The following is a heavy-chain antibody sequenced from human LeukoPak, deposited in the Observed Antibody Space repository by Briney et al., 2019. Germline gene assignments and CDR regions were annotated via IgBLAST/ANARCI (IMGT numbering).Heavy chain of an antibody. V-gene: IGHV3-15*01. J-gene: IGHJ4*02. CDR1: GFSFSNAW. CDR3: TTGSWNVGYSYGQ. CDR2: IKSKTDGGTT. Sequence: GGSLRLSCAASGFSFSNAWMSWARQAPGKGLEWVGRIKSKTDGGTTDYAAPVKGRFTISRDDSKNTLYLQMNSLKTEDTAVYYCTTGSWNVGYSYGQWGQGTLVTVSS. D-gene: IGHD5-18*01.